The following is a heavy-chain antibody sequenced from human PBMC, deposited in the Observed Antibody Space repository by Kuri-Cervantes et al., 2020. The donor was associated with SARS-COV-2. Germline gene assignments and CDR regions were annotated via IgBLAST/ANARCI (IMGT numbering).Heavy chain of an antibody. CDR2: IKQDGSET. Sequence: GGSLRLSCAGSGITFSSYWMNWVRQAPGKGLEWVANIKQDGSETYYVDSVKGRFTISRDNAKNSLFLQMNSLRAEDTAVYYCARGGYCSGGSCYSVYYCYYYGMDVWGQGTTVTVSS. V-gene: IGHV3-7*01. CDR1: GITFSSYW. J-gene: IGHJ6*02. CDR3: ARGGYCSGGSCYSVYYCYYYGMDV. D-gene: IGHD2-15*01.